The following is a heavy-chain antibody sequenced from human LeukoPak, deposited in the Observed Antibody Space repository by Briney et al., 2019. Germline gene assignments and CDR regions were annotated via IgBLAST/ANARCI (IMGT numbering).Heavy chain of an antibody. V-gene: IGHV3-43*01. D-gene: IGHD6-6*01. CDR2: ISWDGGST. J-gene: IGHJ3*02. CDR3: AKPYSSSDAFDI. CDR1: GFTFSSYG. Sequence: GGSLRLSCAASGFTFSSYGMHWVRQAPGKGLEWVSLISWDGGSTYYADSVKGRFTISRDNSKNSLYLQMNSLRTEDTALYYCAKPYSSSDAFDIWGQGTMVTVSS.